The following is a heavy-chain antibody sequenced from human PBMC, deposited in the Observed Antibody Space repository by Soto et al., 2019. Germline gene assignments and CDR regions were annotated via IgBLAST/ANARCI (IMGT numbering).Heavy chain of an antibody. CDR3: ARYADCSSTSCYLVGDDAFDI. J-gene: IGHJ3*02. V-gene: IGHV4-30-4*01. CDR1: GGSISSGDYY. Sequence: PSETLSLTCTVSGGSISSGDYYWSWIRQPPGKGLEWIGYIYYSGSTYYNPSLKSRATISVDTSKNQFSLKLSSVTAADTAVYYCARYADCSSTSCYLVGDDAFDIWGQGTMVTVSS. CDR2: IYYSGST. D-gene: IGHD2-2*01.